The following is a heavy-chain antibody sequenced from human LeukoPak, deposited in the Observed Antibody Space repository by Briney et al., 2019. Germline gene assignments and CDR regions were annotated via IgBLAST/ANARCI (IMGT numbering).Heavy chain of an antibody. Sequence: PSETLSLTCTVSGGSISSYYWSWIRQPPGKGLEWIGYIYYSGSTNYNPSLKSRVTISVDTSKNQFSLKLSSVTAADTAVYYCARQMIEYYYDSSGAYYFDYWGQGTLVTVSS. CDR2: IYYSGST. D-gene: IGHD3-22*01. V-gene: IGHV4-59*08. CDR3: ARQMIEYYYDSSGAYYFDY. J-gene: IGHJ4*02. CDR1: GGSISSYY.